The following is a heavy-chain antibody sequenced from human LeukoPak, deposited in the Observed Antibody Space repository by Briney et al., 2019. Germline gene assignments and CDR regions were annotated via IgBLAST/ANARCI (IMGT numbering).Heavy chain of an antibody. CDR3: ARGRGATVITNFDY. V-gene: IGHV5-51*01. CDR1: GYNFSNYW. J-gene: IGHJ4*02. D-gene: IGHD4-23*01. CDR2: IYPGDSDT. Sequence: HGESLKISCKGFGYNFSNYWIGWVRQMPGKSLEWMGIIYPGDSDTRYSPSFQGQVTISADKSISTAFVQWSSLKASDTAMYYCARGRGATVITNFDYWGQGTLVTVSS.